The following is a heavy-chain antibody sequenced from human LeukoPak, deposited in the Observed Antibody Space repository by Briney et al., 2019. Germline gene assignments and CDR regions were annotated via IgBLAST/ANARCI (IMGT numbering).Heavy chain of an antibody. CDR2: INPSGGST. Sequence: ASVKVSCKASGYTFTSYYMHWVRQAPGQGLEWMGIINPSGGSTSYAQKFQGRVTMTRDTSTSTVYMELSSLRSEDTAVYYCASTYCSSTSCHDRFFDYWGQGTLVTVSS. D-gene: IGHD2-2*01. V-gene: IGHV1-46*01. CDR1: GYTFTSYY. CDR3: ASTYCSSTSCHDRFFDY. J-gene: IGHJ4*02.